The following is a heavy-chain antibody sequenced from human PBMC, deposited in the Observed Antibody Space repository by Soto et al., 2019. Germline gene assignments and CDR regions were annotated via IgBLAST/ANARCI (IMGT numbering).Heavy chain of an antibody. CDR2: IYYSGST. CDR3: ARGGERSWIQLWS. J-gene: IGHJ5*02. V-gene: IGHV4-59*08. D-gene: IGHD5-18*01. CDR1: GGSISSYY. Sequence: QVQLQESGPGLMKPSETLSLTCTVSGGSISSYYWSWIRQPPGKGLEWIGYIYYSGSTNYNPSLKSRVTISVDTSKNQFSLKLRSVTAADTAVYYCARGGERSWIQLWSWGQGTLVTVSS.